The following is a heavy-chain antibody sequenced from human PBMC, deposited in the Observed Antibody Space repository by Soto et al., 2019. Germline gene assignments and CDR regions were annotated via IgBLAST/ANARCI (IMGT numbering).Heavy chain of an antibody. Sequence: PGGSLRLSCAASGFTFSSYAMSWVRQAPGKGLEWVSAISGSGGSTYYADSVKGRFTISRDNSKNTLYLQMNSLRAEDTAVYYCAKEGVGSSSWYARRQPQENWFDPWGQGTQVTVSS. CDR3: AKEGVGSSSWYARRQPQENWFDP. J-gene: IGHJ5*02. CDR1: GFTFSSYA. D-gene: IGHD6-13*01. CDR2: ISGSGGST. V-gene: IGHV3-23*01.